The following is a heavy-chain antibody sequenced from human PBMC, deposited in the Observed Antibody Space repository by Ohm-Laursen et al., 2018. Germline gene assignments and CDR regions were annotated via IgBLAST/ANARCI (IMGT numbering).Heavy chain of an antibody. CDR3: ASLTGDYYYYGMDV. J-gene: IGHJ6*02. CDR2: ISAYNGNT. CDR1: GYTFTSYG. D-gene: IGHD7-27*01. V-gene: IGHV1-18*01. Sequence: GASVKVSCKASGYTFTSYGISWVRQAPGQGLEWMGWISAYNGNTNYAQKLQGRVTMTTDTSTSTAYMELRSLRSDDTAVYYCASLTGDYYYYGMDVWGQGTTVTVSS.